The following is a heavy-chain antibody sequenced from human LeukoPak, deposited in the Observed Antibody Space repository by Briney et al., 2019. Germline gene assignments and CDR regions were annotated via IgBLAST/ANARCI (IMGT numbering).Heavy chain of an antibody. V-gene: IGHV1-46*02. CDR3: ARDEGIRFLEWLLVY. Sequence: ASVKVSCKASGYTFNSYYMHWVRQAPGQGLEWMGIINPSGGSTSYAQKFQGRVTMTRDTSTSTVYMELSSLRSEDTAVYYCARDEGIRFLEWLLVYWGQGTLVTVSS. CDR1: GYTFNSYY. J-gene: IGHJ4*02. D-gene: IGHD3-3*01. CDR2: INPSGGST.